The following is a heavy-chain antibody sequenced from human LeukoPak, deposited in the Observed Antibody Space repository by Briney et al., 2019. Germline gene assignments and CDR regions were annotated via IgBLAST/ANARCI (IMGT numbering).Heavy chain of an antibody. D-gene: IGHD2-2*01. CDR3: ATNRIVVVPAAMWGGWFDP. J-gene: IGHJ5*02. CDR2: FDPEDGET. CDR1: GYTLTELS. V-gene: IGHV1-24*01. Sequence: GASVKVSCKVSGYTLTELSMHWVRQAPGKGLEWMGGFDPEDGETIYAQKFQGRVTMTEDTSTDTAYMELSSLRSEDTAVYYCATNRIVVVPAAMWGGWFDPWGQGTLATVSS.